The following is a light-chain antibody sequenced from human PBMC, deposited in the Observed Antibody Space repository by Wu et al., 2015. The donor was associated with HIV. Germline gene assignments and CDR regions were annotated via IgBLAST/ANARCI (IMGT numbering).Light chain of an antibody. J-gene: IGKJ5*01. CDR2: GVS. Sequence: EIVLTQSPATLSLSPGERATLSCRASQSVSSYLAWYQQRPGQAPRLLMYGVSKRATGIPARFYGSGSGTDFILSISSLEAEDSAVYYCQQRSTWSVTFGQGTRLEIK. CDR1: QSVSSY. V-gene: IGKV3-11*01. CDR3: QQRSTWSVT.